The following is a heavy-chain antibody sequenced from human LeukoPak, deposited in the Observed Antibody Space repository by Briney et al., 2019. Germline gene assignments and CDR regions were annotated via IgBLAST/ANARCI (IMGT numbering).Heavy chain of an antibody. CDR2: IYTSGST. J-gene: IGHJ4*02. V-gene: IGHV4-4*07. Sequence: SETLSLTCTVSGGSISSYYWSWIRQPAGKGLEWIGRIYTSGSTNYNPSLKSRVTMSVDTSKNQFSLKLSSVTAADTAVYYCARDSYDSSGYYPYYFDYWGQRTLVTVSS. CDR3: ARDSYDSSGYYPYYFDY. CDR1: GGSISSYY. D-gene: IGHD3-22*01.